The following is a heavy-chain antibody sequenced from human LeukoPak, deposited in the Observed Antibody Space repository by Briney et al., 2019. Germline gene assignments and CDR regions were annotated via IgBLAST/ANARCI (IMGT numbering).Heavy chain of an antibody. CDR2: IIPIFGTA. CDR3: ARDRRTYSSGWYDY. CDR1: GGTFSSYA. Sequence: GASVKVSCKASGGTFSSYAISWVRQAPGQGLEWMGGIIPIFGTANYAQKFQGRVTITVDESTSTAYMELSSLRSEDTAVYYCARDRRTYSSGWYDYWGQGTLVTVSS. J-gene: IGHJ4*02. V-gene: IGHV1-69*13. D-gene: IGHD6-19*01.